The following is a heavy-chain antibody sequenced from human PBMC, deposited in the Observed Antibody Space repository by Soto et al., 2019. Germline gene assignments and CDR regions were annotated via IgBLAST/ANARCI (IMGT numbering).Heavy chain of an antibody. J-gene: IGHJ6*02. CDR3: ARRAYNYANMDV. V-gene: IGHV1-46*01. Sequence: QVQLVQSGAEVKKPGASEKVSCETSGYTFTTYYMHWVRRAPGQGLEWMGMINPSGGSTSYAQKFQGRVTMTRDTSTRTIYMELSSLRRDDTAIYYCARRAYNYANMDVWGQGTTVTVSS. D-gene: IGHD5-18*01. CDR2: INPSGGST. CDR1: GYTFTTYY.